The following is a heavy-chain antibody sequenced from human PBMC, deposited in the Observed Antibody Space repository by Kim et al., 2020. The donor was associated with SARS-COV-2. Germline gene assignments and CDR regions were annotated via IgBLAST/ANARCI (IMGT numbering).Heavy chain of an antibody. CDR3: ARHSSELGMVNFDY. D-gene: IGHD7-27*01. V-gene: IGHV4-59*08. CDR1: GGSISSYY. CDR2: IYYSGST. Sequence: SETLSLTCTVSGGSISSYYWSWIRQPPGKGLEWIGYIYYSGSTNYNPSLKSRVTISVDTSKNQFSLKLSSVTAADTAVYYCARHSSELGMVNFDYWGQGTLVTVSS. J-gene: IGHJ4*02.